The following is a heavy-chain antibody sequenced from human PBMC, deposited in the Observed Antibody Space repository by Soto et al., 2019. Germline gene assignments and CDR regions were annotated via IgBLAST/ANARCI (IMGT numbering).Heavy chain of an antibody. V-gene: IGHV3-30-3*01. CDR3: ARDMGFGLSDY. Sequence: PGGSLRLSCAASGFTFSSYAMHWVRQAPGKGLEWVAVISYDGSNKYYADSVKGRFTISRDNSKNTLYLQMNSLRSEDTAVYYCARDMGFGLSDYWGQGTLVTVSS. J-gene: IGHJ4*02. CDR2: ISYDGSNK. D-gene: IGHD3-10*01. CDR1: GFTFSSYA.